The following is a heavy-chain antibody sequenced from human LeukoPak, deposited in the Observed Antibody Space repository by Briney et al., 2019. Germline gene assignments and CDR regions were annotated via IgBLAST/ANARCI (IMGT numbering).Heavy chain of an antibody. Sequence: TGGSLRLSCAASGFTFSRYSMNWVRQAPGKGPEWVSYIIDSSSTIYYADSVKGRFTISRDNAKNSLYLQMNCLRDEDTAVYYCARGYSGGYDYWGQGTLVTVSS. CDR2: IIDSSSTI. CDR3: ARGYSGGYDY. CDR1: GFTFSRYS. D-gene: IGHD6-19*01. J-gene: IGHJ4*02. V-gene: IGHV3-48*02.